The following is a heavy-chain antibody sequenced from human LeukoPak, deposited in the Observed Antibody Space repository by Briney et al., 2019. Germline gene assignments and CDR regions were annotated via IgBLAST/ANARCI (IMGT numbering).Heavy chain of an antibody. J-gene: IGHJ5*02. CDR1: GGSISSYY. D-gene: IGHD6-13*01. V-gene: IGHV4-4*07. CDR2: IYTSGST. Sequence: SESLSLTCTVSGGSISSYYWSWIRQPAGEGLEWIGRIYTSGSTNYNPSLKSRVTMSVDTSKNQFSLKLSSVTAADTAVYYCAGHSRVAAGRWFDPWGQGTLVTVSS. CDR3: AGHSRVAAGRWFDP.